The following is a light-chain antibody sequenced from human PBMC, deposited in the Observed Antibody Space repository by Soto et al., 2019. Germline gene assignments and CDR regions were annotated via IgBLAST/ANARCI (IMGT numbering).Light chain of an antibody. CDR3: CSYAGSYTLV. Sequence: QSALTQPRSVSGSPGQSVTISCTGTSSDVGGYNSVSWYQQHPGKAPKLMIYDVSKRPSGVPDRFSGSKSGNTASLTISGLHAEDEADYYCCSYAGSYTLVFGGGTKLT. V-gene: IGLV2-11*01. J-gene: IGLJ3*02. CDR2: DVS. CDR1: SSDVGGYNS.